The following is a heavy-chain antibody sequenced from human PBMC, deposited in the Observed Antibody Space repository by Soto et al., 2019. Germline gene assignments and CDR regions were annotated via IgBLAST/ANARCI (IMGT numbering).Heavy chain of an antibody. J-gene: IGHJ5*02. CDR2: ISTSGSTT. V-gene: IGHV3-48*03. CDR1: GFTFSNYE. Sequence: EVQLVESGGGRVYPGGSLRLSCEALGFTFSNYEMNWVRLAPGKGLEWISYISTSGSTTYYADSVKGRFSVSRDNAKNPLYLKMESLRAEATALYIWAREDAETPPNTFDPWGKGTLVTVPP. CDR3: AREDAETPPNTFDP.